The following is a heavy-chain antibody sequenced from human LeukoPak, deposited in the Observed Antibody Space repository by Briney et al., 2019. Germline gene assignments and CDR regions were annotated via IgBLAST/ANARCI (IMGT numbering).Heavy chain of an antibody. Sequence: PGGSLRLSCEASGFTFSSYSMNWVRQAPGKGLEWISYISRSSSTVHYADSVKGRFTISRDNAKNSLHLHLNSLRAGDTAMYYCARQNDFWRGYYDYWGQGILVSVSS. V-gene: IGHV3-48*01. J-gene: IGHJ4*02. D-gene: IGHD3-3*01. CDR1: GFTFSSYS. CDR2: ISRSSSTV. CDR3: ARQNDFWRGYYDY.